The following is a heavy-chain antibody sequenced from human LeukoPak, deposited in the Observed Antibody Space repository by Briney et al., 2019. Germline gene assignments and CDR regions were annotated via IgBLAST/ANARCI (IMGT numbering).Heavy chain of an antibody. Sequence: GGSLRLSCAASGFTFSRHAMSWVRQAPGKGLEWVSAISGSGGSTYYADSVKGRFTISRDNSKNMLYLQMNSLRVEDTAVYYCAKDWEAYCGGDCYSAFDYWGQGTLVTVSS. CDR3: AKDWEAYCGGDCYSAFDY. CDR2: ISGSGGST. D-gene: IGHD2-21*01. J-gene: IGHJ4*02. V-gene: IGHV3-23*01. CDR1: GFTFSRHA.